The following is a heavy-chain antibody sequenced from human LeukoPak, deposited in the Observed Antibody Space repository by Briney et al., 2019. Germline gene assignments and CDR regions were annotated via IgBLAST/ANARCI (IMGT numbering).Heavy chain of an antibody. J-gene: IGHJ4*02. CDR3: AKAYGPGSRPFPFDY. D-gene: IGHD3-10*01. CDR2: ISGSGGST. V-gene: IGHV3-23*01. Sequence: GGSLRLSCAASGFTFSSYAMSWVRQSPGKGLEWVSAISGSGGSTYYADSVKGRFTISRDNSKNTLYLQMNSLRAEDTAVYYCAKAYGPGSRPFPFDYWGQGTPVTVSS. CDR1: GFTFSSYA.